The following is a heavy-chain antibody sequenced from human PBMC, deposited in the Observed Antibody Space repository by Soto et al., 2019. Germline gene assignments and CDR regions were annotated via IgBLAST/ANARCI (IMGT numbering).Heavy chain of an antibody. CDR3: ARDPSHAYSNRGIYYYYYGMDV. Sequence: QVQLVESGGGVVQPGRSLRLSCAASGFTFSSYAMHWVRQAPGKGLEWVAVISYDGSNKYYADSVKGRFTISRDNSKNTMYLQMKSLRAEDTAVYYCARDPSHAYSNRGIYYYYYGMDVWGQGTTVTVSS. CDR1: GFTFSSYA. D-gene: IGHD4-4*01. J-gene: IGHJ6*02. V-gene: IGHV3-30-3*01. CDR2: ISYDGSNK.